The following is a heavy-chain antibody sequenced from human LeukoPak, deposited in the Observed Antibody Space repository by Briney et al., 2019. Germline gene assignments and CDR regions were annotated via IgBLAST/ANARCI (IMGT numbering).Heavy chain of an antibody. CDR3: ARSPGRSGVYYQY. CDR1: GGSISSYY. D-gene: IGHD3-22*01. CDR2: IYYSGST. Sequence: SETLSLTCTVSGGSISSYYWSWIRQPPGKGLEWIGYIYYSGSTNYNPSLKSRVTISVDTSKNQFSLKLSSVTAADTAVYYCARSPGRSGVYYQYWGQGTLVTVSS. J-gene: IGHJ4*02. V-gene: IGHV4-59*08.